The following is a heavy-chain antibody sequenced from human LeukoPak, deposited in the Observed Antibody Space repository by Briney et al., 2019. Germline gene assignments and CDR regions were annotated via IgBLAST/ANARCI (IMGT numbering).Heavy chain of an antibody. D-gene: IGHD5-12*01. V-gene: IGHV1-24*01. CDR3: ATDRGSGYDPWYFDY. CDR1: GYTLTELS. CDR2: FDPEDGET. J-gene: IGHJ4*02. Sequence: GASVKVSCKVSGYTLTELSMHWVRQAPGKELEWMGGFDPEDGETIYAQKFQGRVTMTEDTSTDTAYMELSSLRSEDTAVYYCATDRGSGYDPWYFDYRGQGTLVTVSS.